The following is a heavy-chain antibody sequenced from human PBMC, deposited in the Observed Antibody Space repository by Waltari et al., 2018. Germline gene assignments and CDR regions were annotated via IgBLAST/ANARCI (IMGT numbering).Heavy chain of an antibody. J-gene: IGHJ4*02. V-gene: IGHV1-2*02. D-gene: IGHD6-13*01. CDR1: GYTCTGYY. CDR2: TNPNSSGT. CDR3: ARSKGVLDTYSSSWPGLGNHRYYFDY. Sequence: QVQLVQSGAEVKKPGASVKVSCKASGYTCTGYYMHWVRQAPGQGLEWMGWTNPNSSGTNYAQKSQGRVTLTRDTSISTAYLELSRLRSDDTAVYYCARSKGVLDTYSSSWPGLGNHRYYFDYWGQGTLVTVSS.